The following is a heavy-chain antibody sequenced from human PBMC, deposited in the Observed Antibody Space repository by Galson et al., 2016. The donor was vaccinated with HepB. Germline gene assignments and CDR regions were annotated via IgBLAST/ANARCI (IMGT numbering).Heavy chain of an antibody. Sequence: SLRLSCAISGFTFSSYAVHWVRQAPGKGLEWVAVISYNGNKKYYAETVKGRFTISRDNSKNTLYLQMNSLSAEDTAVYYCARDDGSGSYRPNYFDYWGQGTLVTVSS. CDR3: ARDDGSGSYRPNYFDY. V-gene: IGHV3-30*04. D-gene: IGHD3-10*01. CDR1: GFTFSSYA. J-gene: IGHJ4*02. CDR2: ISYNGNKK.